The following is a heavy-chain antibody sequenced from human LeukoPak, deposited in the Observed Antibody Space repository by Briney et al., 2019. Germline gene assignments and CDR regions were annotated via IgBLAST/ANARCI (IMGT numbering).Heavy chain of an antibody. CDR1: GFTFGDHA. D-gene: IGHD6-13*01. V-gene: IGHV3-49*03. CDR3: ARALPRSSNV. CDR2: IRSKAYGGTR. J-gene: IGHJ4*02. Sequence: GGSLRLSCTGSGFTFGDHAMTWFRQAPGKGLEWVGFIRSKAYGGTREYAAPVKGRFTISRDDSKSIVYLQMNSLKIEDTAVYYCARALPRSSNVWGQGTLVTVSS.